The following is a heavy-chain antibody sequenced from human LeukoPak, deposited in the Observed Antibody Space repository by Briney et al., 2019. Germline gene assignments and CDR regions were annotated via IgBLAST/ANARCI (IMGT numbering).Heavy chain of an antibody. CDR3: ASRKLGNDY. V-gene: IGHV4-38-2*02. CDR2: IYHSGIT. J-gene: IGHJ4*02. CDR1: DYSISSGYGYY. Sequence: SETLSLTCTVSDYSISSGYGYYWGWIRQPPGKGLEWIGNIYHSGITYYNHFNSSLKSRVTISIDTSKNQFSLRLTSVTAADTAVYYCASRKLGNDYWGQGTLVTVSS. D-gene: IGHD7-27*01.